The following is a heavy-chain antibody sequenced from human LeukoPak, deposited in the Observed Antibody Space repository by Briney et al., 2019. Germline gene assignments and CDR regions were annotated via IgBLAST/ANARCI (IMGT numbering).Heavy chain of an antibody. CDR3: TREREITMVRGVPDY. CDR2: ISGSDSST. V-gene: IGHV3-23*01. J-gene: IGHJ4*02. Sequence: GGSLRLSCAASGFTFNNYGMNWVRQAPGKGLEWVSGISGSDSSTYYADSVKGRFIISRDNSKTTLYLQLNSLRAEDTAVYYCTREREITMVRGVPDYWGQGTLVTVSS. CDR1: GFTFNNYG. D-gene: IGHD3-10*01.